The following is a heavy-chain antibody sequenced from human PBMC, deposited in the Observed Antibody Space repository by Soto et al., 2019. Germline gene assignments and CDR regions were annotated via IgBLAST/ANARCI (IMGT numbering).Heavy chain of an antibody. V-gene: IGHV4-30-4*01. CDR2: ISYSGST. CDR3: ASPYCTNGVCLP. Sequence: SETLSLTCTVSGGSISSGGYYWSWIRQHPGTGLEWIGHISYSGSTYYNPSLKSRVTISVDTSKNQFSLKLSSVTAADTAVYYCASPYCTNGVCLPWGQGTLVTVSS. CDR1: GGSISSGGYY. D-gene: IGHD2-8*01. J-gene: IGHJ4*02.